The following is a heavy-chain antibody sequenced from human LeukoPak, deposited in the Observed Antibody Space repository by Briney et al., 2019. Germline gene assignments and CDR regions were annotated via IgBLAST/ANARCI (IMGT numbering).Heavy chain of an antibody. J-gene: IGHJ4*02. CDR3: AKDRVAVAGNFDY. CDR1: GFTFGSYG. D-gene: IGHD6-19*01. V-gene: IGHV3-30*18. CDR2: ISYDGSNK. Sequence: ALRLSCAASGFTFGSYGMHWVRQAPGKGLEWVAVISYDGSNKYYADSVKGRFTISRDNSKNTLYLQMNSLRAEDTAVYYCAKDRVAVAGNFDYWGQGTLVTVSS.